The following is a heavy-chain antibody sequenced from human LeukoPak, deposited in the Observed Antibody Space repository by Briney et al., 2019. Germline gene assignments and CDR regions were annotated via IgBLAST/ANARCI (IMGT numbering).Heavy chain of an antibody. CDR1: GGSISSSSYY. CDR3: AREDSSSAHDAFDI. J-gene: IGHJ3*02. D-gene: IGHD6-6*01. V-gene: IGHV4-39*02. Sequence: SETLSLTCTVPGGSISSSSYYWGWIRQPPGKGLEWIGSIYYSGSTYYNPSLKSRVTISVDTSKNQFSLKLSSVTAADTAVYYCAREDSSSAHDAFDIWGQGTMVTVSS. CDR2: IYYSGST.